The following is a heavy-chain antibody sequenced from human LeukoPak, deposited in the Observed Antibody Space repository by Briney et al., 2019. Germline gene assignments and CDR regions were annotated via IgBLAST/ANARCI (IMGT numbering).Heavy chain of an antibody. D-gene: IGHD3-10*01. J-gene: IGHJ6*02. Sequence: SETLSLTCTDSGGSISSSSYYWGWIRQPPGKGLEWIGSIYYSGSTYYNPSLKSRVTISVDTSKNQFSLKLSSVTAADTAVYYCARHRSVGYGMDVWGQGTTVTVSS. V-gene: IGHV4-39*01. CDR3: ARHRSVGYGMDV. CDR1: GGSISSSSYY. CDR2: IYYSGST.